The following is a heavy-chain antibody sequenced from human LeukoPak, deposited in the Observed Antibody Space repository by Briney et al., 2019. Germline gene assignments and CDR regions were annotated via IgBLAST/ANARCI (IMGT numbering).Heavy chain of an antibody. J-gene: IGHJ6*02. CDR2: MYVSGAT. Sequence: SETLSLTCTVSGGSISDHYLSWIRQPAGKRLEWIGRMYVSGATNYNPSLRSRVTMSMDTSNNQFSLRLRSVTAADTAVYYCARENYYDSSGYSEGMDVWGQGTTVTVS. V-gene: IGHV4-4*07. D-gene: IGHD3-22*01. CDR1: GGSISDHY. CDR3: ARENYYDSSGYSEGMDV.